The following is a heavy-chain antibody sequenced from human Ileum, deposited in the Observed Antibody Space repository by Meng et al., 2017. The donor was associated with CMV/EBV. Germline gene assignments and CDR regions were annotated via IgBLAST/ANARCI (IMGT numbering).Heavy chain of an antibody. J-gene: IGHJ4*02. CDR3: ARWGGEGSTSGLDS. CDR1: GFRFDNYW. CDR2: IKEDGSEK. Sequence: LSLTCAASGFRFDNYWMTWVRQAPEKGLEWVANIKEDGSEKNYVDSVKGRFTISRDNSNNLVHLQMSDLRAEDTSVYYCARWGGEGSTSGLDSWGQGTRVTGSS. V-gene: IGHV3-7*01. D-gene: IGHD2/OR15-2a*01.